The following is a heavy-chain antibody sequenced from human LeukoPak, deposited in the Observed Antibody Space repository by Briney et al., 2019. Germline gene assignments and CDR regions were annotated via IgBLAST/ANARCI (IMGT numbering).Heavy chain of an antibody. CDR2: IYYSGST. Sequence: SETLSLTCTVSGGSISSYYWSWIRQPPGKGLEWIGYIYYSGSTNYNPSLKSRVTISVDTSKNQFSLKLSSVTAADTAVYYCARQSSIAATYGMDVWGQGTTVTVSS. D-gene: IGHD2-15*01. CDR1: GGSISSYY. V-gene: IGHV4-59*12. J-gene: IGHJ6*02. CDR3: ARQSSIAATYGMDV.